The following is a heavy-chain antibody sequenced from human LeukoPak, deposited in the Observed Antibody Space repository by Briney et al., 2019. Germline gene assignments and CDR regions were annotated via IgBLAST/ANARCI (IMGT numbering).Heavy chain of an antibody. CDR2: IYYSGST. CDR3: APTGATNFYFDY. CDR1: VGSISGYY. V-gene: IGHV4-59*01. J-gene: IGHJ4*02. Sequence: SETLSLTCTVSVGSISGYYWSWLRQPPGKGLEWIGYIYYSGSTNYNPSLKSRVTISVDTSKNQFSLKLSSVTAADTAVYYCAPTGATNFYFDYWGQGTLVTVSS. D-gene: IGHD1-26*01.